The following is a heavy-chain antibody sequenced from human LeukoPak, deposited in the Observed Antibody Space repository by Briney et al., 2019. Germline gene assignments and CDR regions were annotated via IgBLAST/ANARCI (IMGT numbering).Heavy chain of an antibody. CDR1: GYTFTGCY. CDR2: INPDSGGT. D-gene: IGHD3-9*01. V-gene: IGHV1-2*06. Sequence: ASVKVSCKASGYTFTGCYMHWVRQAPGQGLEWMGRINPDSGGTNYAQKFQGRVTMTRDTSISTAYMELSRLRSDDTAVYYCARVGEIRYFDWAPPYNDYWGQGTLVTVSS. J-gene: IGHJ4*02. CDR3: ARVGEIRYFDWAPPYNDY.